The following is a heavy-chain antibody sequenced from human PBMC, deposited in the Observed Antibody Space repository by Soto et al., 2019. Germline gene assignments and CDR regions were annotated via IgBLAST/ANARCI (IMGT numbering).Heavy chain of an antibody. D-gene: IGHD2-15*01. CDR1: GGSFSGYY. Sequence: PSETLSLTCAVYGGSFSGYYWSWIRQPPGKGLEWIGEINHSGSTNYNPSLKSRVTVSVDTSKNQFSLKLSSVTAADTAVYYCARIVVAATSADYWGQGTLVTVSS. J-gene: IGHJ4*02. CDR2: INHSGST. V-gene: IGHV4-34*01. CDR3: ARIVVAATSADY.